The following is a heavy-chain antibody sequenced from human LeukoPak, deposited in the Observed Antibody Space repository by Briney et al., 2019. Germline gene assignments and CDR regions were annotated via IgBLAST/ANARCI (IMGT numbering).Heavy chain of an antibody. J-gene: IGHJ5*02. D-gene: IGHD3-16*02. CDR3: ARDLVFGGLGELSSYNWFDP. CDR2: ISSSSSTI. CDR1: GFTFSSYS. V-gene: IGHV3-48*01. Sequence: PGGSLRLSCAASGFTFSSYSMNWVRQAPGKGLEWVSYISSSSSTIYYADSVKGRFTISRDNAKNSLYLQMNSLRAEDTAVYYCARDLVFGGLGELSSYNWFDPWGQGTLVTVSS.